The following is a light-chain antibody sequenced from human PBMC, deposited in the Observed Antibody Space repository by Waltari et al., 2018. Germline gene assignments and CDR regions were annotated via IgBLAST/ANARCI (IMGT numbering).Light chain of an antibody. Sequence: DIVMTQTPLPLPVTPGEPASISCRSSQSLFDSDDGNTYLDWYLQKPGQSPHLLIYPLSYRAAGVPDRFRVSGSGTDFTLEITRVEAEDVGIYYCMQRIEFPYTFGQGTKLEIK. V-gene: IGKV2-40*01. CDR3: MQRIEFPYT. CDR2: PLS. J-gene: IGKJ2*01. CDR1: QSLFDSDDGNTY.